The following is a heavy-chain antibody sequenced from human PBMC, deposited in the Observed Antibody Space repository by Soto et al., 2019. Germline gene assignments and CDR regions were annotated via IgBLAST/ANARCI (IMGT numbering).Heavy chain of an antibody. CDR3: ARVGCYYHSSGYGVDAFDI. CDR1: GGSISSGGYS. D-gene: IGHD3-22*01. CDR2: IYHSVST. J-gene: IGHJ3*02. Sequence: SETLSLTCAVSGGSISSGGYSWSWIRQPPGKGLEWIGYIYHSVSTYYNPSLKSRVTISVDRSKNQFSLKLSSVTAADTAVYYCARVGCYYHSSGYGVDAFDIWGQGTMVTVSS. V-gene: IGHV4-30-2*01.